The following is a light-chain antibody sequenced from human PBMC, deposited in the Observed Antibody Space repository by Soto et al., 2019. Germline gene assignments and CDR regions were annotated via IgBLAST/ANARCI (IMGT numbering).Light chain of an antibody. CDR2: DAS. CDR1: QSVSSSY. J-gene: IGKJ5*01. Sequence: EIVLTRSPESKCVALGGRRTISNRTSQSVSSSYLAWYQQNPGQAPRLLIYDASSRPTDIPARFSGSGSGTDFTLTISSLEPEDFALYYCQQRSNWPITLGQGTRLEIK. V-gene: IGKV3D-20*02. CDR3: QQRSNWPIT.